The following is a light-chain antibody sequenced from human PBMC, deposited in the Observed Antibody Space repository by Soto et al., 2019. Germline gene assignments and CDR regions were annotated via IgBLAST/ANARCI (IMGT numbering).Light chain of an antibody. CDR3: QQYNSYSMYT. J-gene: IGKJ2*01. CDR1: QSISSW. V-gene: IGKV1-5*01. Sequence: DIQMTQSPSTLSASVGDRVTITCRASQSISSWLAWYQQKPGKAPKLLIYDASSLESGVPSRFSGSGSGTEFTLTIISLQPDDFATYYCQQYNSYSMYTFGQGTKLESK. CDR2: DAS.